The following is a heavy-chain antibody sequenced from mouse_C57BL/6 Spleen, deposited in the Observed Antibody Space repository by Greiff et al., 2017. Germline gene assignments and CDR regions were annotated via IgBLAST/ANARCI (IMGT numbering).Heavy chain of an antibody. CDR1: GFNIKNTY. CDR3: ASGNKGNYYAMDY. J-gene: IGHJ4*01. Sequence: VQLQQSVAELVRPGASVKLSCTASGFNIKNTYMHWVKQRPEQGLEWIGRIDPANGNTKYAPKFQGKATITADPSSNTAYLQLSSLTSEDTAIYYCASGNKGNYYAMDYWGQGTSVTVSS. V-gene: IGHV14-3*01. D-gene: IGHD2-1*01. CDR2: IDPANGNT.